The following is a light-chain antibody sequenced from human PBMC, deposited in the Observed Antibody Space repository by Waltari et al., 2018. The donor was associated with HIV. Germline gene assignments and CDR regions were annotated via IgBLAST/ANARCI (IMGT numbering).Light chain of an antibody. CDR2: WAS. CDR3: QQYFNAPIT. CDR1: RSILYNSNNKNY. Sequence: DIVMTQSPDSLALSLGERATINCKSSRSILYNSNNKNYLAWYQQKPGQPPQLLIYWASTREFGVPDRFSGSGSGTNFTLTISSLQTGDVAVYYCQQYFNAPITFGGGTRVEI. V-gene: IGKV4-1*01. J-gene: IGKJ4*01.